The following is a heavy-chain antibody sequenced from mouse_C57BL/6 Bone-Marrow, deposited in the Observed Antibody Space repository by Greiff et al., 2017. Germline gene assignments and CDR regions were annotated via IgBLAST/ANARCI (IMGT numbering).Heavy chain of an antibody. CDR2: IHPNSGST. D-gene: IGHD2-3*01. CDR3: ARGWLLRFDY. V-gene: IGHV1-64*01. J-gene: IGHJ2*01. Sequence: QVQLKQPGAELVKPGASVKLSCKASGYTFTSYWMNWVKQRPGQGLEWIGMIHPNSGSTNYNEKFKSKATLTVDKSSSTAYMQLSSLTSEDSAVYYCARGWLLRFDYWGQGTTLTVSS. CDR1: GYTFTSYW.